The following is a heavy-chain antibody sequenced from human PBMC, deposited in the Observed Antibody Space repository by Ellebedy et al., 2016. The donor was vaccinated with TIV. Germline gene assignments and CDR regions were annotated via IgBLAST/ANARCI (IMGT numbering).Heavy chain of an antibody. CDR3: ARHSKYRQTPGDAFDI. V-gene: IGHV5-51*01. Sequence: GESLKISCKGSGYSFTSYWIGWVRQMPGKGLEWMGIIYPGDSDTRYSPSFQGQVTISADKSISTAYLQWSSLKASDTAMYYCARHSKYRQTPGDAFDIWGQGTMVTVSS. J-gene: IGHJ3*02. D-gene: IGHD2-2*01. CDR1: GYSFTSYW. CDR2: IYPGDSDT.